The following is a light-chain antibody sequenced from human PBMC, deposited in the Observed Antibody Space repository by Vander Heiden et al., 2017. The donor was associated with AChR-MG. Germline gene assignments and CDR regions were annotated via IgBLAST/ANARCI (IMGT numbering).Light chain of an antibody. CDR2: DTA. J-gene: IGKJ5*01. CDR1: QGDSSY. V-gene: IGKV3D-11*01. CDR3: QQRSNWRA. Sequence: EIVLTQSPATLSLSPGERATLSCRASQGDSSYLAWYQQKPGQAPRLLIYDTAKRATGIPARFSGSGPATDFTLTINSLEPEDFAVYYCQQRSNWRAVGQGTRLDIK.